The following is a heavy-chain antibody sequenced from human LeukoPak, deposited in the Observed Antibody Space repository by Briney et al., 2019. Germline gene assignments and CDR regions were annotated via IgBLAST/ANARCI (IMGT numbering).Heavy chain of an antibody. CDR2: IWHDGSNQ. D-gene: IGHD6-13*01. CDR1: GLTFSSYG. CDR3: ATGFSSWYKGVDY. V-gene: IGHV3-33*01. Sequence: GGSLRLSCVASGLTFSSYGMHWVRQAPGKGLEWVAVIWHDGSNQQYVDSVKGRFTISRDNSKNTLYLQMNSLRAEDTAVYYCATGFSSWYKGVDYWGQGTLVTVSS. J-gene: IGHJ4*02.